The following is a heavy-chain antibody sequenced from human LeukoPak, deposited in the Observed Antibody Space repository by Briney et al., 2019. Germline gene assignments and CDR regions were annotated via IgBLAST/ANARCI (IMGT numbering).Heavy chain of an antibody. CDR1: GYTLTELS. D-gene: IGHD3-16*02. CDR2: FDPEDGET. V-gene: IGHV1-24*01. Sequence: ASVKVSCKVSGYTLTELSMHWVRQAPGKGLEWMGGFDPEDGETIYAQKLQGRVTMTEDTSTDTAYMELSSLRSEDTAVYYCATGVGYDYVWGSYRTSAYFDYWGQGTLVTVSS. CDR3: ATGVGYDYVWGSYRTSAYFDY. J-gene: IGHJ4*02.